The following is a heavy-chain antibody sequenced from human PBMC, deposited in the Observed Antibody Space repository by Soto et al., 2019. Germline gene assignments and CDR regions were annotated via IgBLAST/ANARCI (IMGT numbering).Heavy chain of an antibody. Sequence: SETLSLTCTVSGGSIGRGGYYWSGIRQHPGKGLEWVGYIYYSGSTNYHPSLKSRVTIAVDPSKNQFSLKLSSVTAADTAVYYCARGVGGHGYNYGTDDWGQGTLVTVSS. CDR3: ARGVGGHGYNYGTDD. CDR1: GGSIGRGGYY. J-gene: IGHJ4*02. V-gene: IGHV4-31*03. CDR2: IYYSGST. D-gene: IGHD5-18*01.